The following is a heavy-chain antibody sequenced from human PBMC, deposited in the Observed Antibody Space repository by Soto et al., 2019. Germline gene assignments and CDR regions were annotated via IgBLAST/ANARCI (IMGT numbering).Heavy chain of an antibody. J-gene: IGHJ5*02. CDR1: GYTFTSYD. D-gene: IGHD6-19*01. V-gene: IGHV1-8*01. CDR3: ARSALRQTAVAGRVWFDP. Sequence: QVQLVQSGAEVKKPGASVKVSCKASGYTFTSYDINWVRQATGQGLEWMGWMNPNSGSTGYAQKYQPRVTMTRNTSISTAYMELSSLRSEDTAVYYCARSALRQTAVAGRVWFDPWGQGTLVTVSS. CDR2: MNPNSGST.